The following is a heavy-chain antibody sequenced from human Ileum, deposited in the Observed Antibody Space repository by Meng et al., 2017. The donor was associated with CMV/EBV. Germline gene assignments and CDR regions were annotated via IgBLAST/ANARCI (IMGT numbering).Heavy chain of an antibody. Sequence: AVSGASFTEYFWNWFRQTPGKGLEWIGEDHFGGSGSYNPSLKSRLTISMDTSKNQFSLNLNSVTAADTAVYYCARQGKPHVWGYFDLWGRGTLVTVSS. CDR3: ARQGKPHVWGYFDL. V-gene: IGHV4-34*01. CDR2: DHFGGSG. CDR1: GASFTEYF. D-gene: IGHD3-16*01. J-gene: IGHJ2*01.